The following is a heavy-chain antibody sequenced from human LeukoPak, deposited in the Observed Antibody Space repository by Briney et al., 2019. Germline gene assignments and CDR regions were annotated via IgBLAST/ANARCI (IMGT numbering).Heavy chain of an antibody. V-gene: IGHV3-21*01. Sequence: PGGSLRLSCAASGFTFSSYSMNWVRQAPWKGLEWVSSISSSSSYIYYADSVKGRFTISRDNAKNSLYLQMNSLRAEDTAVYYCPRADSSSCSDYWGQGTLVTVSS. J-gene: IGHJ4*02. CDR2: ISSSSSYI. CDR3: PRADSSSCSDY. D-gene: IGHD6-13*01. CDR1: GFTFSSYS.